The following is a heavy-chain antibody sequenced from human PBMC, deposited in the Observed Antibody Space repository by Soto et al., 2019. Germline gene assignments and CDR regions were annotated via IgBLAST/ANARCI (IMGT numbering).Heavy chain of an antibody. CDR3: ARGYCSGGSCYSYYYYGMDV. J-gene: IGHJ6*02. V-gene: IGHV3-30-3*01. CDR1: GFTFSSYA. Sequence: QVQLVESGGGVVQPGRSLRLSCAASGFTFSSYAMHWVRQAPGKGLEWVAVISYDGSNKYYADSVKGRFTIPRDNSKNTLYLQMNSLRAEDTAVYYCARGYCSGGSCYSYYYYGMDVWGQGTTVTVSS. CDR2: ISYDGSNK. D-gene: IGHD2-15*01.